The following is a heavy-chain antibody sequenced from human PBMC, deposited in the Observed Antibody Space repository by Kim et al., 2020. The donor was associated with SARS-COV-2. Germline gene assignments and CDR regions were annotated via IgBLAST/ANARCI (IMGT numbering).Heavy chain of an antibody. Sequence: NPTYAQGFTGRFVFSLDTAVSTAYLQISSLKAEDTDVYYCARVESGYGFDYWGQGTLVTVSS. D-gene: IGHD5-18*01. CDR2: NP. J-gene: IGHJ4*02. V-gene: IGHV7-4-1*02. CDR3: ARVESGYGFDY.